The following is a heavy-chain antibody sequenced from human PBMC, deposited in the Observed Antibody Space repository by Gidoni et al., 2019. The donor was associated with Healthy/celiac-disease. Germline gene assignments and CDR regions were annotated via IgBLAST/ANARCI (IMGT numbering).Heavy chain of an antibody. Sequence: QVQLVESGGGVVQPGRSLRLSCAASGFTFSSYAMHWVRQAPGKGLEWVAVISYDGSNKYYADSVKGRLTISRDNSKNTLYLQMNSLRAEDTAVYYCARDVIPEFDYWGQGTLVTVSS. J-gene: IGHJ4*02. CDR3: ARDVIPEFDY. CDR2: ISYDGSNK. V-gene: IGHV3-30-3*01. CDR1: GFTFSSYA. D-gene: IGHD2-21*01.